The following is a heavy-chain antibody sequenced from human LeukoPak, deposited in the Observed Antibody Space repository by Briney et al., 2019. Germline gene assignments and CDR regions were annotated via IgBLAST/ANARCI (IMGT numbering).Heavy chain of an antibody. J-gene: IGHJ4*02. D-gene: IGHD2-15*01. CDR1: GFTFNIYE. CDR2: ISRSGNTI. Sequence: GGSLRLSCAASGFTFNIYEMNWVRQAPGKGLEWVSFISRSGNTIYYADSVKGRFTISRDNAYNSLYLQMNSLRAEDTAVYYCAKHGLPLVVISAPLDYWGQGTLVTVSS. CDR3: AKHGLPLVVISAPLDY. V-gene: IGHV3-48*03.